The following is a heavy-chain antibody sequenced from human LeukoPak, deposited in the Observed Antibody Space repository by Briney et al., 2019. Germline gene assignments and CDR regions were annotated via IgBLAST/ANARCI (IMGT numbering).Heavy chain of an antibody. V-gene: IGHV3-64D*09. D-gene: IGHD1-1*01. CDR1: GFTFSLYA. CDR2: ISSNGGSS. CDR3: VKITSVTGGDC. J-gene: IGHJ4*02. Sequence: GGSLRLSCSVSGFTFSLYAMYWVRQAPGKGLEYVSGISSNGGSSFYADSVKGRFTISRDNSKNTLYLQMSSLRAEDTAVYYCVKITSVTGGDCWGQGTRLTVSS.